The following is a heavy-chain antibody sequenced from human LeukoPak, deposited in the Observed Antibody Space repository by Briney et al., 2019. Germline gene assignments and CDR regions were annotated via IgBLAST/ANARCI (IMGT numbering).Heavy chain of an antibody. D-gene: IGHD4-23*01. CDR1: GYTFTTYD. CDR3: ARGPNKSDGGNSGSAWFDP. CDR2: INPNSGNT. V-gene: IGHV1-8*01. J-gene: IGHJ5*02. Sequence: ASVKVSCTASGYTFTTYDINWVRQATGQGLEWMARINPNSGNTGYAQKFQGRVTMTRNTSISTAYMELSSLRSEDTAVYYCARGPNKSDGGNSGSAWFDPWGQGTLVTVSS.